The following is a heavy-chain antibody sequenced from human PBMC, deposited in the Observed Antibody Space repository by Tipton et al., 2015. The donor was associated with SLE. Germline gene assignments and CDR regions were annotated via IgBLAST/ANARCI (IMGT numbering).Heavy chain of an antibody. J-gene: IGHJ2*01. CDR1: GASIKSGSYF. Sequence: TLSLTCTVSGASIKSGSYFWTWIRQPAGKGLEWIGRMFSSGDTNYNPSLKSRLTMSVDTSKNQFSLTVNSVTAADTAFYFCARRVVRLGYFDLWGRGTLITVSS. CDR3: ARRVVRLGYFDL. V-gene: IGHV4-61*02. D-gene: IGHD2-15*01. CDR2: MFSSGDT.